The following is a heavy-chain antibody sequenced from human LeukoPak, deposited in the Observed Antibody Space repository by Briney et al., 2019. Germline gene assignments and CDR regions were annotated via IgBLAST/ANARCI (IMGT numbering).Heavy chain of an antibody. CDR2: IRGDGDGT. CDR1: GFTFVNYA. J-gene: IGHJ4*02. V-gene: IGHV3-23*01. CDR3: AKVPDFYTSGPFDY. Sequence: PGESLRLSCAASGFTFVNYAMSWVRQAPGKGLEWVSSIRGDGDGTYYADSVKGRFTISRDNARNTLYLQMNSLRAEDTAVYYCAKVPDFYTSGPFDYWGQGTLVTVSS. D-gene: IGHD2-21*02.